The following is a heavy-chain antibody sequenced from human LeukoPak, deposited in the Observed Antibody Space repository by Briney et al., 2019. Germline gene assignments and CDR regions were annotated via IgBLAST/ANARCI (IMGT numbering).Heavy chain of an antibody. V-gene: IGHV3-74*01. Sequence: GGSLRLSCAVSGFTFSSYWMHWVRQAPGKGLVWVSRIDRDGSRINYADSVKGRFTISRDNGKNTLFLQMNSLGAEDAAVYYCVRSNDYGGPHYWGQGTLVTVSS. D-gene: IGHD4-23*01. J-gene: IGHJ4*02. CDR3: VRSNDYGGPHY. CDR1: GFTFSSYW. CDR2: IDRDGSRI.